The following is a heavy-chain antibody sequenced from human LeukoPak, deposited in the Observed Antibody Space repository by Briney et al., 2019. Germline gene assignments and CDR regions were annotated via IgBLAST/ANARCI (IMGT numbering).Heavy chain of an antibody. V-gene: IGHV3-30-3*01. CDR2: ISYDGSNK. CDR1: GFTFSSYA. CDR3: ARGGHSTSYGDYAMGDY. J-gene: IGHJ4*02. D-gene: IGHD4-17*01. Sequence: GGSLRLSCAASGFTFSSYAMHWVRQAPGKGLEWVAVISYDGSNKYYADSVKGRFTISRDNSKNTLYLQMNSLRAEDTAVYYCARGGHSTSYGDYAMGDYWGQGTLVTVSS.